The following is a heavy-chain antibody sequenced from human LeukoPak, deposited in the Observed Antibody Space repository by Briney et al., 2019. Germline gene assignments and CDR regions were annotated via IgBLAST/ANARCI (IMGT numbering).Heavy chain of an antibody. CDR2: INPSGGST. V-gene: IGHV1-46*01. Sequence: GASVKVSCKASGYTFTSYYMHWVRQAPGQGLEWMGIINPSGGSTSYAQKFQGRVTMTRDTSTSTVYMELSSLRSEDTAVYYCARDPDYGDYYYYGMDVWGQGTTVTVSS. CDR3: ARDPDYGDYYYYGMDV. D-gene: IGHD4-17*01. CDR1: GYTFTSYY. J-gene: IGHJ6*02.